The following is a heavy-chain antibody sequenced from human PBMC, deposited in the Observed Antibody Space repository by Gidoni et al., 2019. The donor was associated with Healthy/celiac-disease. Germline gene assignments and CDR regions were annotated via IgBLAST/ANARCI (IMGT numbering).Heavy chain of an antibody. D-gene: IGHD2-8*01. CDR1: GGTFSSYA. V-gene: IGHV1-69*01. CDR2: IIPIFGTA. Sequence: QVQLVQSGAEVKKPGSSVKVSCKASGGTFSSYAISWVRQAPGQGLEWMGGIIPIFGTANYAQKFQGRVTITAYDSTSTAYMELSSLRSEDTAVYYCARGGYCTNGVCLDYYYYYGMDVWGQGTTVTVSS. CDR3: ARGGYCTNGVCLDYYYYYGMDV. J-gene: IGHJ6*02.